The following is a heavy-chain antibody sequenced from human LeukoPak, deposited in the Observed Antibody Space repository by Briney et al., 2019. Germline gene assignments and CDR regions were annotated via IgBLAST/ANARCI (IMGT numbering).Heavy chain of an antibody. J-gene: IGHJ4*02. CDR1: GHTVTRYG. Sequence: SSVKVSCKASGHTVTRYGISWLRQSPGQGVEWMGWISGYNGNTNYAQKLQGRVNVTTDTSTNTDYMELRSLSSDDSAVYFCERVDGGSDYWGQGTLVTVSS. CDR2: ISGYNGNT. V-gene: IGHV1-18*01. CDR3: ERVDGGSDY. D-gene: IGHD3-10*01.